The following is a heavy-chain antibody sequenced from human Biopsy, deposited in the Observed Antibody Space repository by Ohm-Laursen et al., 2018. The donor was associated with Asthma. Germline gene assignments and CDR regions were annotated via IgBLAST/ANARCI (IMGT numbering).Heavy chain of an antibody. CDR3: ARGDSSNWSHYYFDY. V-gene: IGHV3-53*01. D-gene: IGHD3-22*01. Sequence: SLRLSCTASGFAVSRDHMFWVRQAPGKGLEWVSVIYSGGTSHTADSVRGRFTIPRDHSKNTLYLQMHSLRAEDTAVYYCARGDSSNWSHYYFDYWGQGTLVTVSS. CDR1: GFAVSRDH. J-gene: IGHJ4*02. CDR2: IYSGGTS.